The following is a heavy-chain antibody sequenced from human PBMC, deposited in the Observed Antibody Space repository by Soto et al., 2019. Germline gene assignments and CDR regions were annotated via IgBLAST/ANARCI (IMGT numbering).Heavy chain of an antibody. Sequence: ASVKVSCKTSGYTFSTYGINWVRQAPGQHLEWLGWISPRNGNTNYAQNVQGRVTLTTDASTGTAYLDLKNLRSDDTAVYYCARVQLLPNPAFDFWGQGTLVTVSS. V-gene: IGHV1-18*04. J-gene: IGHJ4*02. D-gene: IGHD5-18*01. CDR2: ISPRNGNT. CDR3: ARVQLLPNPAFDF. CDR1: GYTFSTYG.